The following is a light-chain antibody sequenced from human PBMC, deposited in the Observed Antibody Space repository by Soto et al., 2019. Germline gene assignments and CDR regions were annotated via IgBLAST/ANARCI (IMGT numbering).Light chain of an antibody. V-gene: IGKV3-20*01. CDR2: DAS. J-gene: IGKJ1*01. CDR3: RQYVTSSWT. Sequence: IVLTQSPGTLSLSPGERATLSCRASQSVSSSHLAWYQQKPGQPPRRLIYDASYRATGIPERFGGSGSGTDFTLTISRLEPEDFAVYYCRQYVTSSWTFGQGTKVEIK. CDR1: QSVSSSH.